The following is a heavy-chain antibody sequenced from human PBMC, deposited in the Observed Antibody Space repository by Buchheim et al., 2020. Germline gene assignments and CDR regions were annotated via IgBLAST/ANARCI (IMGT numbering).Heavy chain of an antibody. CDR3: ARGDKYYDFWSGYHLYNWFDP. CDR2: INPNSGFT. CDR1: GYTFTAFY. D-gene: IGHD3-3*01. Sequence: QVQLVQSGAEVKKPGASVKVSCKASGYTFTAFYIHWVRQAPGQGLEWMGWINPNSGFTNYAQKFQGWVTMTSDTSIGTAYMELTRLKSDDTAVYYCARGDKYYDFWSGYHLYNWFDPWGQGTL. J-gene: IGHJ5*02. V-gene: IGHV1-2*04.